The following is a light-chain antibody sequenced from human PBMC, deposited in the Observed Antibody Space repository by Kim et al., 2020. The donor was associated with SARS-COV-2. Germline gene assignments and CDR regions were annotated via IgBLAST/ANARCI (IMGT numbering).Light chain of an antibody. CDR2: AAS. CDR1: QTISGY. V-gene: IGKV1-39*01. CDR3: QQSYSIPWT. Sequence: DIQMTQSPSSLSASVGDRVTITCRASQTISGYLNWYQQKPGKAPKLLIYAASSLQSGVPSRFSGGGSGTDFTLTISSLQPEDFATYYCQQSYSIPWTFGQGTKVDIK. J-gene: IGKJ1*01.